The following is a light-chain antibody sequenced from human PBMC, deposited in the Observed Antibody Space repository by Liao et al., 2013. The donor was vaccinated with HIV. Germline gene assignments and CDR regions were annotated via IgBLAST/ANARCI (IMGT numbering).Light chain of an antibody. J-gene: IGLJ2*01. Sequence: SYVLTQPPSVSVAPGKTARITCGGNNIGSKSVQWYQQRPGQAPVLVIYYNSDRPSGIPERFSGSNSGNTATLTISGTQAMDEADYYCQAWDSSTVVFGGGTKLTVL. CDR2: YNS. CDR3: QAWDSSTVV. CDR1: NIGSKS. V-gene: IGLV3-21*01.